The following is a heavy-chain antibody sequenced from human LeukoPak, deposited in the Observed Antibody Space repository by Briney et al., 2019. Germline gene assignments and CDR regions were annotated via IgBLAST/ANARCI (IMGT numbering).Heavy chain of an antibody. J-gene: IGHJ4*02. CDR2: INAGNGGT. CDR3: VRDDCGDTCYPGGY. V-gene: IGHV1-3*01. CDR1: GYTFSRYV. D-gene: IGHD2-21*01. Sequence: ASVTVSCKASGYTFSRYVVHWVRQAPGQRPEWMGWINAGNGGTKYSQNFQGRVTITWDRSANTAYMELSSLTSEDTALCYCVRDDCGDTCYPGGYWGQGTLVAVSS.